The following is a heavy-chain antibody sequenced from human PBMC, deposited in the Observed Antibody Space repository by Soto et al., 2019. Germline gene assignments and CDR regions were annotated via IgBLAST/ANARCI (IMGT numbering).Heavy chain of an antibody. CDR1: GFTFSSYG. V-gene: IGHV3-30*18. Sequence: PGGSLRLSCVASGFTFSSYGMHWVRQAPGKGLEWVAVISYDGSNKYYADSVKGRFTISRDNSKNTLYLQMNSLRAEDTAVYYCAKNADGSGSDIDYWGQGTLVTVSS. J-gene: IGHJ4*02. CDR2: ISYDGSNK. CDR3: AKNADGSGSDIDY. D-gene: IGHD3-10*01.